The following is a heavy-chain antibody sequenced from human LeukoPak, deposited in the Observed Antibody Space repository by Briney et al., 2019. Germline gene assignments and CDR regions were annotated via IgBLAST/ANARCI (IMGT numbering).Heavy chain of an antibody. CDR3: ARYSGYDILTGYPSPGYFDY. D-gene: IGHD3-9*01. J-gene: IGHJ4*02. CDR2: ISSSGSTI. Sequence: PGGSLRLSCAASRFTFSSYEMNWVRQAPGKGLEWVSYISSSGSTIYYADSVKGRFTISRDNAKNSLYLQMNSLRAEDTAVYYCARYSGYDILTGYPSPGYFDYWGQGTLVTVSS. V-gene: IGHV3-48*03. CDR1: RFTFSSYE.